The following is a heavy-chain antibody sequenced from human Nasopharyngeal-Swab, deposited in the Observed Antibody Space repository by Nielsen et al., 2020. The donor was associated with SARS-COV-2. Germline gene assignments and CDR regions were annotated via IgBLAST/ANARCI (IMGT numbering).Heavy chain of an antibody. V-gene: IGHV3-33*01. CDR3: ARDLGATLDV. CDR1: GFTFSSHG. D-gene: IGHD1-26*01. CDR2: IWYDGSNK. J-gene: IGHJ4*02. Sequence: GESLKIPCAASGFTFSSHGMHWVRQAPGKGLEWVAVIWYDGSNKYYADSVKGRFTISRDNSKNTLYLQMNSLRAEDTAVYYCARDLGATLDVWGQGTLVTVSS.